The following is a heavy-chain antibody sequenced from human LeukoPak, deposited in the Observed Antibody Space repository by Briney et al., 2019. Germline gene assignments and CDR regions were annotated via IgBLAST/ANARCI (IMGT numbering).Heavy chain of an antibody. CDR3: ARDRDSSCPDY. V-gene: IGHV3-23*01. Sequence: PGGSLRLSCAASGFTVLSNAMSWVRQAPGKGLEWVSAISGSGGSTYYADSVKGRFTISRDNSKNTLYLQMNSLRAEDTAVYYCARDRDSSCPDYWGQGTLVTVSS. D-gene: IGHD6-13*01. CDR1: GFTVLSNA. J-gene: IGHJ4*02. CDR2: ISGSGGST.